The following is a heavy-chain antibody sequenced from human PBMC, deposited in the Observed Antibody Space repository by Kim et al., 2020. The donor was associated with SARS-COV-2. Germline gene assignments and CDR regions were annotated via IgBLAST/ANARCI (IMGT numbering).Heavy chain of an antibody. D-gene: IGHD5-18*01. V-gene: IGHV3-23*01. J-gene: IGHJ6*02. CDR2: ISGSGGST. CDR1: GFTFSSYA. Sequence: GGSLRLSCAASGFTFSSYAMSWVRQAPGKGLEWVSAISGSGGSTYYADSVKGRFTISRDNSKNTLYLQMNSLRAEDTAVYYCAKARGFSWLPMTHYYGMDVWGQGTTVTVSS. CDR3: AKARGFSWLPMTHYYGMDV.